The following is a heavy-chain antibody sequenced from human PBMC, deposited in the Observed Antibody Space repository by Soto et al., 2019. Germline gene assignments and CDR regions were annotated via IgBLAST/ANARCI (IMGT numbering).Heavy chain of an antibody. Sequence: EVQLVESGGDLVEPGGSLRLSCVTSGFMFSSAWMSWVRQAPGKGLEWVGRIKSKTDGGARDYAAPVIGRFSISRDDSKSTLYLQMNSLRAEDTALYYCVEGWNDFWGQGTLVTVSS. CDR1: GFMFSSAW. V-gene: IGHV3-15*01. CDR3: VEGWNDF. CDR2: IKSKTDGGAR. J-gene: IGHJ4*02. D-gene: IGHD1-1*01.